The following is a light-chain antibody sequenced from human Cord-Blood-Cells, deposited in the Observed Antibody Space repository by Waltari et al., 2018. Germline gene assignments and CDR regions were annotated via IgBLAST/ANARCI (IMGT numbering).Light chain of an antibody. CDR2: EVS. J-gene: IGLJ3*02. V-gene: IGLV2-8*01. CDR1: SSHVGGYNF. CDR3: SSYAGSNNLV. Sequence: QSALTQPPSASGSPGQSVTISCTRTSSHVGGYNFVPWYQQHPGKAPNLMIYEVSKRPSGVPDRFAASKSGNAASLTVSGLPAEDEADYYCSSYAGSNNLVFGGGTKLTVL.